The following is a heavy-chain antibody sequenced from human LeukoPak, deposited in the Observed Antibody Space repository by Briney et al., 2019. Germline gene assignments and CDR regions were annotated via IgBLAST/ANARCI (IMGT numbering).Heavy chain of an antibody. CDR1: GGSISSSTYY. CDR2: INHSGST. V-gene: IGHV4-39*07. D-gene: IGHD2-2*01. J-gene: IGHJ6*03. Sequence: SETLSLTCIVSGGSISSSTYYWSWIRQPPGKGLEWIGEINHSGSTNYNPSLKSRVTISVDTSKNQFSLKLSSVTAADTAVYYCARGRQLPTHYYYYYYMDVWGKGTTVTVSS. CDR3: ARGRQLPTHYYYYYYMDV.